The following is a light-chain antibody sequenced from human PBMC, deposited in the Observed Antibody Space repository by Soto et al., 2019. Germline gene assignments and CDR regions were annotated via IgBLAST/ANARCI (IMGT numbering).Light chain of an antibody. Sequence: IVLTQSPGTLSLSPGEIATLSCRASQTGNNDYLAWYQHKSGQAPRLVIYGVYTRASGIPDRFSGSGSGTEFTLTITRLEPEDSAVYFCQHYGYSQWTFGQGTKVDIK. CDR1: QTGNNDY. CDR3: QHYGYSQWT. V-gene: IGKV3-20*01. CDR2: GVY. J-gene: IGKJ1*01.